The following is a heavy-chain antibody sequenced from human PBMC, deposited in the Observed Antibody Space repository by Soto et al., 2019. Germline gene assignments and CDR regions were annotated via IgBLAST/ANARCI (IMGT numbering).Heavy chain of an antibody. D-gene: IGHD3-10*01. CDR1: GVSFNNNG. J-gene: IGHJ6*02. CDR3: ARVLYYGSGSYSPYGMDV. V-gene: IGHV1-69*01. CDR2: VSPPFRTS. Sequence: QVQLVQSGAEVKKPGSSVKVSCKTSGVSFNNNGIGWVRQAPGHGLEWMGGVSPPFRTSNYARKFQGRISITADASTGPVKMELSSLTSEDTAQYYCARVLYYGSGSYSPYGMDVWGQGTTVTVSS.